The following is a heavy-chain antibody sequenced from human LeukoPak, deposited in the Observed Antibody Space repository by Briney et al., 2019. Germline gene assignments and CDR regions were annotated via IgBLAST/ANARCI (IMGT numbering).Heavy chain of an antibody. D-gene: IGHD7-27*01. Sequence: GGSLRLSCAASGFTLSSYSMNWVRQAPGKGLEWVSSISSGSTYIYYADSVKGRFTISRDNAKNSLYLQMSSLRAEDTAFYYCARDNNWGFDYWGQAALVTVSS. V-gene: IGHV3-21*01. CDR2: ISSGSTYI. J-gene: IGHJ4*02. CDR1: GFTLSSYS. CDR3: ARDNNWGFDY.